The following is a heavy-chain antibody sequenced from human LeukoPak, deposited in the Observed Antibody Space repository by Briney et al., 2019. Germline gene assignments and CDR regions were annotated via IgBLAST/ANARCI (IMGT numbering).Heavy chain of an antibody. V-gene: IGHV3-74*01. J-gene: IGHJ5*02. D-gene: IGHD2/OR15-2a*01. CDR1: GFTLSSDW. Sequence: GGSLTLSCAVSGFTLSSDWMHWVRQAPGKGLEWVSRMNQDGSDTSYADSVKGRFTISRDNSNNTVFLQMNSLRTEDTAVYYCARQRVGYFRSWGQGTLVTVSS. CDR3: ARQRVGYFRS. CDR2: MNQDGSDT.